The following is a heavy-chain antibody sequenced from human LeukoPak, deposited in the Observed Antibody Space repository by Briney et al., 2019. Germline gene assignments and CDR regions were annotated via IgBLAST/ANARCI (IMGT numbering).Heavy chain of an antibody. CDR2: IAPSSGTT. CDR3: ARASGSSAVPFDY. J-gene: IGHJ4*02. Sequence: ASVKVSCKASGYTFTSNYMHWVRQAPGQGLEWMGVIAPSSGTTSYAQKFQGRVTMTRDTSTSTLYMEQSSLTSEDTAVYYCARASGSSAVPFDYWGQGTLVTVSS. CDR1: GYTFTSNY. V-gene: IGHV1-46*01. D-gene: IGHD3-10*01.